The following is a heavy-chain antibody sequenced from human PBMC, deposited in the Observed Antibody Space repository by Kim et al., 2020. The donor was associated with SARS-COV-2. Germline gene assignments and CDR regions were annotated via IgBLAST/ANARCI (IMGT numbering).Heavy chain of an antibody. Sequence: GGSLRLSCEASGFSFSGYSMAWCRQAPGKGLEWVSSITSSGDYIYYADSVKGRFTFSRDNAKNSMYLQMNSLRAEDTALYYCLRLLNGYFNFWGKGVPVPVSS. CDR3: LRLLNGYFNF. D-gene: IGHD2-8*01. J-gene: IGHJ4*02. V-gene: IGHV3-21*01. CDR2: ITSSGDYI. CDR1: GFSFSGYS.